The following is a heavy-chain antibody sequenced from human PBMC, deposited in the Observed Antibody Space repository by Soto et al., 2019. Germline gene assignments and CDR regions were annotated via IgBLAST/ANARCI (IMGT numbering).Heavy chain of an antibody. J-gene: IGHJ4*02. CDR3: ARDLWELLDY. Sequence: QVQLVESGGGVVEPGRSLRLSCAASGFTFSSYGMHWVRQAPGKGLEWVAVIWHDGTNTYYGDSVKGQFTISRDNYKNTLYLQMNSLRPEDTAIYDCARDLWELLDYWGQGTLVTVSS. CDR1: GFTFSSYG. D-gene: IGHD1-26*01. CDR2: IWHDGTNT. V-gene: IGHV3-33*01.